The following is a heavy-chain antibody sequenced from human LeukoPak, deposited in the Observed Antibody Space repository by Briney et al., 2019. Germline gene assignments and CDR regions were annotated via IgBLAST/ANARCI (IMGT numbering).Heavy chain of an antibody. V-gene: IGHV4-59*08. Sequence: SETLSLTCAVSGGSISSYYWSWIRQPPGKGLEWIGYIYYSGSTNYNPSLKSRVTISVDTSKNQFSLKLSSVTAADTAVYYCASTYCSGGSCYCDYWGQGTLVTVSS. CDR3: ASTYCSGGSCYCDY. D-gene: IGHD2-15*01. J-gene: IGHJ4*02. CDR2: IYYSGST. CDR1: GGSISSYY.